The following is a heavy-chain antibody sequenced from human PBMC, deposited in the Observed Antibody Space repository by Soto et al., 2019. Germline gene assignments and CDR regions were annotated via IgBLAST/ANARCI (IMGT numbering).Heavy chain of an antibody. J-gene: IGHJ5*02. V-gene: IGHV4-61*01. Sequence: VQLQESGPGLVQPSETLSLTCADYGDSVSSASHFWSWVRQPPGKGLECIGYISDSGSPNLNPSLHRRVSISLLPSTNEFSLRLSSVTAADTSMYYWAVERRQNSYRAPWFDPWGRGVLVTVAS. CDR1: GDSVSSASHF. CDR2: ISDSGSP. CDR3: AVERRQNSYRAPWFDP.